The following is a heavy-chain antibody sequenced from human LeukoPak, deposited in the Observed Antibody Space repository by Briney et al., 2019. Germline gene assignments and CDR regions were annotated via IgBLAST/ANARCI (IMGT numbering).Heavy chain of an antibody. D-gene: IGHD2-21*01. Sequence: PGGSLRLSCAASGFSFSNYEMSWVRQTPRKGLEWVSHIYTDNNIKEADAVKGRFTISRDNAKNSLYLQMNSLRAEDTAIYYCARASNSPFDYWGQGTLVTVSS. CDR2: IYTDNNI. CDR3: ARASNSPFDY. J-gene: IGHJ4*02. V-gene: IGHV3-48*03. CDR1: GFSFSNYE.